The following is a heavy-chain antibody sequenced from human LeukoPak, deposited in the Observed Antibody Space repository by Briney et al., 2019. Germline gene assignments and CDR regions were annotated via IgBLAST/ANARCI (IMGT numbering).Heavy chain of an antibody. CDR2: IWYDGSNK. V-gene: IGHV3-33*06. CDR3: AKDTDYDSSGYSPH. Sequence: AGSLRLSCAASGFTFSSYGMHWVRQAPGKGLEWVTVIWYDGSNKYYADSVKGRFTISRDNSKNTLYLQMNSLRAEDTAVYYCAKDTDYDSSGYSPHWGQGTLVTVSS. J-gene: IGHJ4*02. D-gene: IGHD3-22*01. CDR1: GFTFSSYG.